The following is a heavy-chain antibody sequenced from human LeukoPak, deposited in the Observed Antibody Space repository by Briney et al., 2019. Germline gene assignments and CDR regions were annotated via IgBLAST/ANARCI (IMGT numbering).Heavy chain of an antibody. CDR3: ASPNYYDSRIDP. Sequence: KPSQTLSLTCTVSGGSISSGDYYWNWIRQPPGKGLEWIAYMYYSGSTYYNPSLKSRVTMSADTSKNQLSLKLSSVTAADTAVYYCASPNYYDSRIDPWGQGILVTVSS. CDR2: MYYSGST. J-gene: IGHJ5*02. CDR1: GGSISSGDYY. D-gene: IGHD3-22*01. V-gene: IGHV4-30-4*01.